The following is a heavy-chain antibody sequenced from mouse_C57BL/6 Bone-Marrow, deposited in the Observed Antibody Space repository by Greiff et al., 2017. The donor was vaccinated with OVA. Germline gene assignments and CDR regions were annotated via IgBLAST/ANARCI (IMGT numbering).Heavy chain of an antibody. CDR2: ISYDGSN. D-gene: IGHD4-1*01. J-gene: IGHJ2*01. Sequence: EVQVVESGPGLVKPSQSLSLTCSVTGYSITSGYYWNWIRQFPGNKLEWMGYISYDGSNNYNPSLKNRISITRDTSKNQFFLKLNSVTTEDTATYYCAGNWADYFDYWGQGTTLTVSS. V-gene: IGHV3-6*01. CDR1: GYSITSGYY. CDR3: AGNWADYFDY.